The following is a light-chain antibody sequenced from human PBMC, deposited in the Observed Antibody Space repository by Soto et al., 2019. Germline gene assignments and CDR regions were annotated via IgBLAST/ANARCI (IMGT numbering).Light chain of an antibody. V-gene: IGKV3-20*01. CDR3: QHNGSSHNKHS. J-gene: IGKJ2*01. CDR2: GAS. Sequence: EIVLTQSPGTLSLSPGERATLSCRASQSVSSSYLAWYQQKPGQAPRLLIYGASSRPSGIPDRFSNSGTGTDFKLTISRPEHEDFAVYYSQHNGSSHNKHSFRQGTKPEIK. CDR1: QSVSSSY.